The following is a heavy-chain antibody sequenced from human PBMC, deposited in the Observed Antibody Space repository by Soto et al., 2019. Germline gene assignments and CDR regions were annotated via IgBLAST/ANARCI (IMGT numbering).Heavy chain of an antibody. CDR2: MNPNSGET. Sequence: QEQLVQSGAEVNKPGASVTVSCKTSGYTFTDYDINWVLQATGQGLKWIGWMNPNSGETGYAQKFQGRVTMPRSASLSTAYLELSSLRSEDTAVYYCARVEVAARPRWYNWFDPWGQGTMVTVSS. D-gene: IGHD2-15*01. CDR1: GYTFTDYD. CDR3: ARVEVAARPRWYNWFDP. J-gene: IGHJ5*02. V-gene: IGHV1-8*01.